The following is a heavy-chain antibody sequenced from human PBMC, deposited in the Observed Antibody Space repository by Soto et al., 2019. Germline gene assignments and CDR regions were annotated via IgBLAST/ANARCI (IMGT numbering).Heavy chain of an antibody. V-gene: IGHV1-69*01. D-gene: IGHD2-2*02. CDR3: ARDRDCSSTSCYSWFDP. J-gene: IGHJ5*02. CDR2: IIPIFGTA. Sequence: QVQLVQSGAEVKKPGSSVKVSCKASGGTFSSYAISWVRQAPGQGLEWMGGIIPIFGTANYAQKFQGRVTITEDESKSTAYMELSSLRSEDTAVYYCARDRDCSSTSCYSWFDPWGQGTLVTVSS. CDR1: GGTFSSYA.